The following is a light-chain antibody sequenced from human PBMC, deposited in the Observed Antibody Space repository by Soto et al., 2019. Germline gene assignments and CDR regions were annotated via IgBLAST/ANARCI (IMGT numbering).Light chain of an antibody. J-gene: IGLJ1*01. CDR1: SSDVGGYNY. CDR2: EVS. Sequence: QSALTQPPSASGFPGQSVTISCPGTSSDVGGYNYVSWYQQHPGKAPKLMIYEVSKRPSGVPDRFSGSKSGNTASLTVSGLQAEDEADYYCISYAGSNLLYVFGTGTKVTVL. V-gene: IGLV2-8*01. CDR3: ISYAGSNLLYV.